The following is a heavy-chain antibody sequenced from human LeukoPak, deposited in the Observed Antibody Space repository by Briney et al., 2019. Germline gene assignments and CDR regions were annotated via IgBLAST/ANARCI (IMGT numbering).Heavy chain of an antibody. D-gene: IGHD3-22*01. CDR3: AKLSGYYRDEDYFDY. CDR2: IRYDVSNK. J-gene: IGHJ4*02. Sequence: WVXXAXGXXXXXXAFIRYDVSNKYYSDSVKGRFTISRDNSKNTLYLQMNSLRAEDTAVYYCAKLSGYYRDEDYFDYWGQGTLVTVSS. V-gene: IGHV3-30*02.